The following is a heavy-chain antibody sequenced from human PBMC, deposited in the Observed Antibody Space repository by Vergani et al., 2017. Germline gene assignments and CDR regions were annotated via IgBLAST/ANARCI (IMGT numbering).Heavy chain of an antibody. D-gene: IGHD2-2*02. CDR3: ARDDCSSTSCYTRWFDP. V-gene: IGHV1-69*13. CDR2: IIPISGTT. J-gene: IGHJ5*02. CDR1: GNSFNTYS. Sequence: QVQLVQSGTEVKKPGSSVKVSCKAPGNSFNTYSFSWVRQVPGQGLEWMGRIIPISGTTNYTQNFQGRVSITADESTSTAYMELSGLRSEDTAVYYCARDDCSSTSCYTRWFDPWGQGTLVTVSS.